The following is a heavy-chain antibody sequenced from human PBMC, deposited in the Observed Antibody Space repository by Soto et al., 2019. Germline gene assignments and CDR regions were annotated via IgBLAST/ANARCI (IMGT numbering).Heavy chain of an antibody. CDR2: ISGSGGST. CDR3: AKINSILNWFDP. CDR1: GFTFSSYA. Sequence: AGGSLRLSCAASGFTFSSYAMSWVRQAPGKGLEWVSAISGSGGSTYYADSVKGRFTISRDNSKNTLYLQMNSLRAEDTAVYYCAKINSILNWFDPWGQGTLVTVSS. V-gene: IGHV3-23*01. J-gene: IGHJ5*02. D-gene: IGHD2-15*01.